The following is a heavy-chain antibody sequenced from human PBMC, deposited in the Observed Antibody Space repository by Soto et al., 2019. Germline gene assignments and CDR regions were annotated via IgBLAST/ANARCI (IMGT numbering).Heavy chain of an antibody. D-gene: IGHD6-25*01. J-gene: IGHJ4*02. Sequence: EVLLVESGGGLVQPGGSMRLACAASGLTLSHYWMHWVRQVPGKGLVWVAEISNDERNIRTSYADSVKGRFTVSRDDAKNTLYLQTNSLRGDDTAVYYCASLSAPDDFWGQGAQVTVSS. V-gene: IGHV3-74*01. CDR3: ASLSAPDDF. CDR2: ISNDERNI. CDR1: GLTLSHYW.